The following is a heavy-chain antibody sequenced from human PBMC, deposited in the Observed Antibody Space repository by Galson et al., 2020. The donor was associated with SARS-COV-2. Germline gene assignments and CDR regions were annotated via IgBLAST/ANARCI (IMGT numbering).Heavy chain of an antibody. CDR2: IYWDDDK. V-gene: IGHV2-5*02. D-gene: IGHD3-9*01. CDR3: AHRRPVYDILTGYCSINWFDP. Sequence: SGPTLVNPTQTLTLTCTFSGFSLSTSGVGVGWIRQPPGKALEWLALIYWDDDKRYSPSLKSRLTITKDTSKNQVVLTMTNMDPVDTATYYCAHRRPVYDILTGYCSINWFDPWGQGTLVTVSS. CDR1: GFSLSTSGVG. J-gene: IGHJ5*02.